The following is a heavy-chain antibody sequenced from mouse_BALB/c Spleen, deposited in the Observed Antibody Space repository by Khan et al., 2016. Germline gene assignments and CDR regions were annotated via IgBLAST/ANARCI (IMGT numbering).Heavy chain of an antibody. CDR1: GYSITSDYA. CDR3: AINWDEEDY. D-gene: IGHD4-1*02. V-gene: IGHV3-2*02. J-gene: IGHJ3*01. CDR2: ISYSGST. Sequence: EVQLQESGPGLVKPSQSLSLTCTVTGYSITSDYAWNWIRQFPGNKLEWMGYISYSGSTSYNPSLKSRISITRDTSKNPFFLQLNSVTTEDTATYYCAINWDEEDYWGQGTLVTVSA.